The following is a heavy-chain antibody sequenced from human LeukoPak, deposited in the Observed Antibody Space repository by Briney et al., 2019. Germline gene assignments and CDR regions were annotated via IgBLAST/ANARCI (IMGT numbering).Heavy chain of an antibody. CDR1: GFSFSSYW. V-gene: IGHV3-7*01. Sequence: GGSLRPSCAASGFSFSSYWMSCVRQAPGRGLEWVANIKEDGSEKYYVDSVKGRFTISRDNAKNSLYLQMNSVRAEDTAVYYCARDGYSFVGYDYWGQGTLFTVSS. J-gene: IGHJ4*02. CDR3: ARDGYSFVGYDY. CDR2: IKEDGSEK. D-gene: IGHD3-16*01.